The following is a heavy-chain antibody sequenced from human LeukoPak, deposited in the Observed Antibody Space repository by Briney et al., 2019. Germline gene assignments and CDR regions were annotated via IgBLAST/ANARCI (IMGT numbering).Heavy chain of an antibody. J-gene: IGHJ4*02. CDR2: IYYSGST. D-gene: IGHD3-22*01. CDR1: SGSISSYY. V-gene: IGHV4-59*08. Sequence: SETLSLTCTVSSGSISSYYCSWIRQPPGKGLEWIGYIYYSGSTNYNPSLKSRVTISVDTSRNQFSLKLNSVTAADTAVYYCARQYYYDSSGYPLDYWGQGTLVTVSS. CDR3: ARQYYYDSSGYPLDY.